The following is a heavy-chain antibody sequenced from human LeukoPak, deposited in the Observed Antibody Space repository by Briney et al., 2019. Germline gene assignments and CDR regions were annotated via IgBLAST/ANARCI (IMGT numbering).Heavy chain of an antibody. J-gene: IGHJ6*03. CDR1: GGSIRSYY. CDR3: AREKGSYGSSQTIKEPYYYYMDV. V-gene: IGHV4-4*07. CDR2: IYISGNT. Sequence: SETLSLTCNVSGGSIRSYYWSWIRQPAGKGLEWIGRIYISGNTNYNPSLKSRVTMSVDTSRNQFSLNLSSVTAADTAVYYCAREKGSYGSSQTIKEPYYYYMDVWGKGTTVTISS. D-gene: IGHD6-13*01.